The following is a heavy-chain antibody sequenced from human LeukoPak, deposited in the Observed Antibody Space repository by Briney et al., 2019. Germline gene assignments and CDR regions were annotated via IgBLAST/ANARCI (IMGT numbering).Heavy chain of an antibody. D-gene: IGHD1-26*01. CDR1: GFTFSSSW. CDR3: AGGGRGSFSDY. V-gene: IGHV3-74*01. Sequence: GGSLRLSCAASGFTFSSSWMHWVRQAPGKGLVWVSRINSDGSSTTYAASVKGRFTISRGNAKNTLYLHMNSLRAEDTAVYYCAGGGRGSFSDYWGQGTLVSVSS. J-gene: IGHJ4*02. CDR2: INSDGSST.